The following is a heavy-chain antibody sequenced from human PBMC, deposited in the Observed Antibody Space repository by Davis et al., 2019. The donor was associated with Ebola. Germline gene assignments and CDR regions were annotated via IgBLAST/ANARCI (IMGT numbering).Heavy chain of an antibody. CDR3: ARDGRWLPDY. Sequence: GGSLRLSCAASGFIFRDYAMHWVRQAPGKGLEWIAAISRDGTNAYSADSVRGRFTISRDSSKNMLFLQMSSLRTEDTALYYCARDGRWLPDYWGQGTLVTVSA. CDR1: GFIFRDYA. CDR2: ISRDGTNA. J-gene: IGHJ4*02. D-gene: IGHD6-19*01. V-gene: IGHV3-30*04.